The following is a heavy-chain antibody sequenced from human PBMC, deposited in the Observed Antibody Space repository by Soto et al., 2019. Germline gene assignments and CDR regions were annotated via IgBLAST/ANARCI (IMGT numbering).Heavy chain of an antibody. V-gene: IGHV3-74*01. D-gene: IGHD3-22*01. J-gene: IGHJ4*02. CDR2: INSDGSST. Sequence: EVQLVESGGGLVQPGGSLRLSCAASGFTFSSYWMHWVRQAPGKGLVWVSRINSDGSSTSYADSVKGRFTISRDNAKNPLYLQMNSLRAEDTAVYYCAIRASYYDSSGYFDYWGPGTLVTVSS. CDR3: AIRASYYDSSGYFDY. CDR1: GFTFSSYW.